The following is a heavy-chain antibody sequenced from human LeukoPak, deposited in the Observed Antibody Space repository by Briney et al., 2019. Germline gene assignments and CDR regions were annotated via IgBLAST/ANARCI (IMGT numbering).Heavy chain of an antibody. J-gene: IGHJ6*02. D-gene: IGHD3-16*01. Sequence: GGSLRLSCAASGFPFNAYWMTWVRQAPGKGLEWVANIRQDGDTKYYVDSVKGRFTISRDNAMNSLYLQMNSLRAEDTAIYYCARNQQLGGHSYYYYGMDVWGQGTTVTVSS. CDR2: IRQDGDTK. CDR3: ARNQQLGGHSYYYYGMDV. CDR1: GFPFNAYW. V-gene: IGHV3-7*03.